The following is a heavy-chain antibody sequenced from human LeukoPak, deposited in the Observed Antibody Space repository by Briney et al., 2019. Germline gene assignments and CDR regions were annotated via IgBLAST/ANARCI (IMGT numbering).Heavy chain of an antibody. CDR1: GGSISSSSYY. V-gene: IGHV4-39*07. Sequence: SETLSLTCTVSGGSISSSSYYWSWIRQPPGKGLEWIGSIYYSGSTYYNPPLKSRVTISVDTSKNQFSLKLSSVTAADTAVYYCARDHYYDSSGYSSWGQGTLVTVSS. D-gene: IGHD3-22*01. J-gene: IGHJ4*02. CDR2: IYYSGST. CDR3: ARDHYYDSSGYSS.